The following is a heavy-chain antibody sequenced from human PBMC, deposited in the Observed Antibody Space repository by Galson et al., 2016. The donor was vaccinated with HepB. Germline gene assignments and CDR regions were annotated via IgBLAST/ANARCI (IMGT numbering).Heavy chain of an antibody. CDR2: IDNNGGTA. CDR1: GFTFSSFA. J-gene: IGHJ5*02. V-gene: IGHV3-64D*08. D-gene: IGHD6-19*01. Sequence: SLRLSCAVSGFTFSSFAMHWVRQSPGRELEYVSGIDNNGGTAYYADSVRGRFTISRDKSRNTLYLQMGRLRADDTAVYYCMKGSFSSGWSNWFDPWGQGTLVTVSS. CDR3: MKGSFSSGWSNWFDP.